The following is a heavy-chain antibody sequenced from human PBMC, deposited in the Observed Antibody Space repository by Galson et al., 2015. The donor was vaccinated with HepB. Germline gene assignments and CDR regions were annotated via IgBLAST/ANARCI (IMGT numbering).Heavy chain of an antibody. D-gene: IGHD3-16*01. CDR3: ARDRTILGHRGGGYFDY. Sequence: TLSLTCTVSGGSISSGGYYWSWIRQHPGKGLEWIGYIYYSGSTYYNPSLKSRVTISVDTSKNQFSLKLSSVTAADTAVYYCARDRTILGHRGGGYFDYWGQGTLVTVAS. J-gene: IGHJ4*02. CDR2: IYYSGST. V-gene: IGHV4-31*03. CDR1: GGSISSGGYY.